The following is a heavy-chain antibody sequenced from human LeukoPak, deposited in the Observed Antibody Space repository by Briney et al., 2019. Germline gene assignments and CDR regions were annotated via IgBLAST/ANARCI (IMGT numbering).Heavy chain of an antibody. Sequence: SVKVSCKASGGTFSSYAISWVRQAPGQGLEWMGRIIPILGIANYAQKLQGRVTMTTDTSTSTAYMELRSLRSDDTAVYYCARDGDYYYYYMDVWGKGTTVTVSS. J-gene: IGHJ6*03. D-gene: IGHD3-10*01. CDR1: GGTFSSYA. CDR2: IIPILGIA. V-gene: IGHV1-69*04. CDR3: ARDGDYYYYYMDV.